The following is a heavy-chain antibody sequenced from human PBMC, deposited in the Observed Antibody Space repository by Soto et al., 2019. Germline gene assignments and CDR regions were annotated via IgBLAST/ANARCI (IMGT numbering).Heavy chain of an antibody. J-gene: IGHJ6*02. D-gene: IGHD6-13*01. Sequence: PSETLSLTCAVYGGSFSGYYWSWIRQPPGKGLEWIGEINHSGSTNYNPSLKSRVTISVDTSKNQFSLKLSSVTAADTAVYYCARAAAVGIVAVFYYYDGMDVWGQGTTVTVSS. CDR3: ARAAAVGIVAVFYYYDGMDV. V-gene: IGHV4-34*01. CDR2: INHSGST. CDR1: GGSFSGYY.